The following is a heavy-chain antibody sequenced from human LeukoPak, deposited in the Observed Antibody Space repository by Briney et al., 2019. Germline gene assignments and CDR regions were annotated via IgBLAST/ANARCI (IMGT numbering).Heavy chain of an antibody. Sequence: GGSLRLSCAASGFTFSSYGMHWVRQAPGKGLEWVAVISYDGSNKYYADSVKGRFTISRDNSKNTLYLQMNSLRAEDTAVYYSAKDVRAPHYDFWSGYYRDYYYYYGMDVWGQGTTVTVSS. D-gene: IGHD3-3*01. V-gene: IGHV3-30*18. J-gene: IGHJ6*02. CDR1: GFTFSSYG. CDR3: AKDVRAPHYDFWSGYYRDYYYYYGMDV. CDR2: ISYDGSNK.